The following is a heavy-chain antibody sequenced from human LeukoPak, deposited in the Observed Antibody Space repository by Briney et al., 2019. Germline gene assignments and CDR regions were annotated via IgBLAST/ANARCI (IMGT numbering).Heavy chain of an antibody. CDR3: ARACYYYDNSVYPAVRFDF. D-gene: IGHD3-22*01. J-gene: IGHJ4*02. CDR2: IFYNGST. CDR1: GGSISSYY. Sequence: SETLSLTCTVSGGSISSYYWSWIRQPPGKELEGIGYIFYNGSTNYSPSLKSRVTISVDTSQNQFSLKLTSVTAADTAVYYCARACYYYDNSVYPAVRFDFWGQGILVTVS. V-gene: IGHV4-59*01.